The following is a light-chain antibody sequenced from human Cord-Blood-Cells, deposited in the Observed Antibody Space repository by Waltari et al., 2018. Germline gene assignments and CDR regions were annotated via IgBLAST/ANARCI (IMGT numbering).Light chain of an antibody. J-gene: IGLJ3*02. Sequence: QSALTQPRSASWSPGQSVTIPCTGTSRDGGGSNHGSWYQQHPGKAPKLMIYDVSKRPSGVPDRFSGSKSGNTASLTISGLQAEDEADYYCCSYAGSYTWVFGGGTKLTVL. CDR1: SRDGGGSNH. CDR3: CSYAGSYTWV. V-gene: IGLV2-11*01. CDR2: DVS.